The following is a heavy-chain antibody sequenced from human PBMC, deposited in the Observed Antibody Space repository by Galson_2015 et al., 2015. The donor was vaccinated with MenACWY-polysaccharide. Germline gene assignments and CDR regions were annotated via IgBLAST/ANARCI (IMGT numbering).Heavy chain of an antibody. CDR2: INPSEGTT. D-gene: IGHD6-13*01. J-gene: IGHJ4*02. CDR3: ARGSSDSSRIF. Sequence: SVKVSCKASGYTFTNYYMHWVRQAPGQGLEWMGIINPSEGTTSYAQEFQGRVTMTRDTSTRTVYMELSSLRSEDTAMYFCARGSSDSSRIFWGQGTLVTVSS. V-gene: IGHV1-46*01. CDR1: GYTFTNYY.